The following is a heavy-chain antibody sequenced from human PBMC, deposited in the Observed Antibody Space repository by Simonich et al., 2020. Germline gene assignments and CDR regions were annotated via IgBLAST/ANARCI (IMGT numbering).Heavy chain of an antibody. J-gene: IGHJ4*02. D-gene: IGHD1-1*01. CDR1: GYTFTGYY. V-gene: IGHV1-2*02. Sequence: QVQLVQSGAEVKKPGASVKVSCKASGYTFTGYYMHGVRQAPGQGLEGRGWTNPNSGGTNYAQKFQGRVTMTRDTSISTAYRELSRLRSDDTAVYYCASSKRGYNWNDFDYWGQGTLVTVSS. CDR3: ASSKRGYNWNDFDY. CDR2: TNPNSGGT.